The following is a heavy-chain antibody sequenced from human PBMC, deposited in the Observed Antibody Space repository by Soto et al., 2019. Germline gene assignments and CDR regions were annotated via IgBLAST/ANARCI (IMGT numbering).Heavy chain of an antibody. CDR2: ISQTGGT. V-gene: IGHV4-34*01. CDR3: ARDPNANAFDI. CDR1: GASLSVYD. J-gene: IGHJ3*02. Sequence: SETLSLTCAVYGASLSVYDWSWVRQPPGKGLEWIGEISQTGGTNYDPSLKGRVSISIDTSKNQFSLRLSSVTAADTAIYYCARDPNANAFDIWGRGTMVTVSS.